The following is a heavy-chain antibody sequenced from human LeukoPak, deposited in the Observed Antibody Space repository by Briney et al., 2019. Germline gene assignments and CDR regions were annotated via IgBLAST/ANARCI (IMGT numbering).Heavy chain of an antibody. D-gene: IGHD3-16*02. CDR3: AKDQVITFGGVIVPYYYYGMDV. J-gene: IGHJ6*02. CDR2: ISGSGGST. V-gene: IGHV3-23*01. Sequence: GGSLRLSCAASGFTFSSYAMSWVRQAPGKGLEWVSAISGSGGSTYYADSVKGRLTISRDNSKNTLYLQMNSLRAEDTAVYYCAKDQVITFGGVIVPYYYYGMDVWGQGTTVTVSS. CDR1: GFTFSSYA.